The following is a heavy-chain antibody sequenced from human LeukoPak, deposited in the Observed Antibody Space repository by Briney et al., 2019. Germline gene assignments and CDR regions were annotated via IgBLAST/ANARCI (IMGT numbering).Heavy chain of an antibody. Sequence: GGSLRLSCAASRLIFSTYALTWVRHAPGKWLEWLSTISGGGGSAYFADSVRGCFTISRDNSNNTLFLQMNGVRAEDTAVYYCAKDSYGLDVWGQGKTVTVSS. J-gene: IGHJ6*02. V-gene: IGHV3-23*01. CDR2: ISGGGGSA. CDR1: RLIFSTYA. CDR3: AKDSYGLDV.